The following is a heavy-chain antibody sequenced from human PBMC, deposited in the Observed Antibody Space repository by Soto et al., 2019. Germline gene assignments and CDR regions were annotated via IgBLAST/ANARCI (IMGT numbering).Heavy chain of an antibody. CDR3: ARAEPGRTIFGVVIPSNYGMDV. V-gene: IGHV3-33*01. D-gene: IGHD3-3*01. CDR1: GFTFSSYG. J-gene: IGHJ6*02. Sequence: SLRLSCAASGFTFSSYGMHWVRQAPGKGLEWVAVIWYDGSNKYYADSVKGRFTISRDNSKNTLYLQMNSLRAEDTAVYYCARAEPGRTIFGVVIPSNYGMDVWGQGTTVTVSS. CDR2: IWYDGSNK.